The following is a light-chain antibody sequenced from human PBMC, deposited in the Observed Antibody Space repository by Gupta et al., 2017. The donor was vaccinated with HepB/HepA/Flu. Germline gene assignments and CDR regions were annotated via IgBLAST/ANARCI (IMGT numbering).Light chain of an antibody. CDR3: VLYMGSGISV. J-gene: IGLJ3*02. CDR2: NTN. CDR1: SGSVSTSYY. Sequence: QTVVTQEPSFSVSPGGTVTLTCGLSSGSVSTSYYPSWYQQTPGQAPRTLIYNTNTRSSGVPDRFSGSILGNKAAPTITGAQADDESNYYCVLYMGSGISVFGGGTKLTVL. V-gene: IGLV8-61*01.